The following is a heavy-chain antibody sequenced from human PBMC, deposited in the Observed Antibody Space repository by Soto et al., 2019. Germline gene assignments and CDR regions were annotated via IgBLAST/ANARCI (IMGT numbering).Heavy chain of an antibody. V-gene: IGHV1-69*13. CDR2: IIPIFGTA. Sequence: SVKVSCPASGGTFSSYAISWVRQAPGQGLEWMGGIIPIFGTANYAQKFQGRVTITADESTSTAYMELSSLRSEDTAVYYCARDGTGSRYFDLWGRGTLVTFSS. CDR3: ARDGTGSRYFDL. J-gene: IGHJ2*01. D-gene: IGHD3-9*01. CDR1: GGTFSSYA.